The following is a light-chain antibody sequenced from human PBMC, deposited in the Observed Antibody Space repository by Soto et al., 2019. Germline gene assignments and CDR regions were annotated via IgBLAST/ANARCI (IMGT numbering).Light chain of an antibody. CDR3: QNYDSAPIT. Sequence: DIQMTQSPSTLSASVGDRVTITCRASQSISGWLAWYQQKPGKAPKLLIYDASSLESGVPSRFSGSGSGTEFSLTISSLQPDDIATYYCQNYDSAPITFGQGTRLEIK. V-gene: IGKV1-5*01. CDR2: DAS. CDR1: QSISGW. J-gene: IGKJ5*01.